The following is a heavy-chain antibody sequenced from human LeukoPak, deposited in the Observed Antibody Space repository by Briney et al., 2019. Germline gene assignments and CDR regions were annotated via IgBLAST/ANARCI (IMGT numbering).Heavy chain of an antibody. CDR1: GGSISGYY. V-gene: IGHV4-59*08. CDR2: IYYSGIT. D-gene: IGHD6-13*01. CDR3: ARFSSSTWVFDF. Sequence: PSETLSLTCTVSGGSISGYYWSWLRQPPGKGPEWIAYIYYSGITNYNPSLKSRVAISLETSKNQFSLNLSSVTAADTAVYYCARFSSSTWVFDFWGYGTLVTVSS. J-gene: IGHJ4*01.